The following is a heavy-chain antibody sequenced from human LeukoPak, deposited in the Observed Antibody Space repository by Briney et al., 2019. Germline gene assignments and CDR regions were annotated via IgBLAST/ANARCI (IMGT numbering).Heavy chain of an antibody. V-gene: IGHV4-34*01. Sequence: KPSETLSLTCAVYGGSFSGYYWSWTRQPPGKGLEWIGEINHSGSTNYNPSLKSRVTISVDTSKNQFSLKLSSVTAADTAVYYCARPGGRFKVGATTNRLLTGFQHWGQGTLVTVSS. CDR1: GGSFSGYY. J-gene: IGHJ1*01. CDR2: INHSGST. D-gene: IGHD1-26*01. CDR3: ARPGGRFKVGATTNRLLTGFQH.